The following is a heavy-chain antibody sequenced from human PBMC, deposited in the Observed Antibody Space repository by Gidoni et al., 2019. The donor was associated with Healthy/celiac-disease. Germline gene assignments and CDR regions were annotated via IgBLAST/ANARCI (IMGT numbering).Heavy chain of an antibody. CDR1: GYTFTDYY. D-gene: IGHD4-4*01. CDR3: ATVRHEVGNSHYYYYYMDV. CDR2: VDPEDGET. Sequence: EVQLVQSWAEVKKPGATVKLSCKVSGYTFTDYYIHWVQQAPGKGLEWMGLVDPEDGETIYAEKFQGRVTITADTSTDTAYMELSSLRSEDTAVYYCATVRHEVGNSHYYYYYMDVWGKGTTVTVSS. J-gene: IGHJ6*03. V-gene: IGHV1-69-2*01.